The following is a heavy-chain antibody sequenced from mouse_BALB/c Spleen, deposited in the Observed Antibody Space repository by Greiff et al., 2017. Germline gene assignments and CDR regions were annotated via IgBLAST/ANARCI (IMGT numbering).Heavy chain of an antibody. V-gene: IGHV1S29*02. Sequence: EVKLKQSGPELVKPGASVKISCKASGYTFTDYNMHWVKQSHGKRLEWIGYIYPYNGGTGYNQKFKSKATLTVDNSSSTAYMELRSLTSEDSAVYYCARNRYDLAMDYWGQGTSVTDSS. CDR3: ARNRYDLAMDY. J-gene: IGHJ4*01. D-gene: IGHD2-14*01. CDR1: GYTFTDYN. CDR2: IYPYNGGT.